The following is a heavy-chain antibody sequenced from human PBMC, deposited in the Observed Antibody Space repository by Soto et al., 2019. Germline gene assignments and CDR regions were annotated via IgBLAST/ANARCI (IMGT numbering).Heavy chain of an antibody. J-gene: IGHJ6*02. Sequence: SETLSLTCAVSGYSISSGYYWGWIRQPPGKGLEWIGSIYHSVSTYYNPSLKSRVTISVDTSKDQFSLKLSSVTAADTAVYYCAGDHIYDSSGQRTLYYYGMDVWGQGPTITV. CDR3: AGDHIYDSSGQRTLYYYGMDV. CDR1: GYSISSGYY. V-gene: IGHV4-38-2*01. D-gene: IGHD3-22*01. CDR2: IYHSVST.